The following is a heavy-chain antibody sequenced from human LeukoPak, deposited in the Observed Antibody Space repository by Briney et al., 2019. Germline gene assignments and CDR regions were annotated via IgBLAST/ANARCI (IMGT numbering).Heavy chain of an antibody. Sequence: SETLSLTCTVSGGSISSSKYYWGWIRQPPGKGLEWIGTVYYSGRTYYNPSLKSRVTISVDTSKNQFSLKLSSVTAADTAVYYCARVLYFYDSFYFDYWGQGTLVTVSS. CDR3: ARVLYFYDSFYFDY. D-gene: IGHD3-10*01. CDR2: VYYSGRT. J-gene: IGHJ4*02. CDR1: GGSISSSKYY. V-gene: IGHV4-39*07.